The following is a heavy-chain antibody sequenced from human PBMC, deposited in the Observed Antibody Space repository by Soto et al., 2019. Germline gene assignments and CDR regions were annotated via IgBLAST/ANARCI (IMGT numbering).Heavy chain of an antibody. CDR1: GGTFSSYA. Sequence: SVKVSCKASGGTFSSYAISWVRQAPGQGLEWMGGIIPIFGTANYAQKFQGRVTITADKSTSTAYMELSSLRSEDTAVYYCARGPSSSSAFDICGQGTMGTVSS. CDR3: ARGPSSSSAFDI. D-gene: IGHD6-6*01. V-gene: IGHV1-69*06. CDR2: IIPIFGTA. J-gene: IGHJ3*02.